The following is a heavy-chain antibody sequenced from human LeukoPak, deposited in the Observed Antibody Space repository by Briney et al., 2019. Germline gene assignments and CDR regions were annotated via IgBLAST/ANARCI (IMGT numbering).Heavy chain of an antibody. CDR3: ARDLGLRFLEWGGIDY. D-gene: IGHD3-3*01. J-gene: IGHJ4*02. V-gene: IGHV3-21*01. CDR2: ISSSSSYI. Sequence: PGGSLRLSCAASGFTFSSYSMNWVRQAPGKGLEWVSSISSSSSYIYYADSVKGRFTISRDNAKNSLYLQMNSLRAEDTAVYYCARDLGLRFLEWGGIDYWGQGTLVTVSS. CDR1: GFTFSSYS.